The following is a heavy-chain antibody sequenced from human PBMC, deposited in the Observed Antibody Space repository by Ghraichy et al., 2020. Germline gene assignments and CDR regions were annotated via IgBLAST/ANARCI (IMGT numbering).Heavy chain of an antibody. D-gene: IGHD1-26*01. V-gene: IGHV3-43*01. Sequence: GGSLRLSCGASGFTFDDYTMHWVRQVPGKGLEWLSLISWDGVTTYYADSLKGRFTISRDNSKNSLYLQMHSLREEDTAIYYCAKDRATYGGYNYFQYWGLGTLVTVSA. J-gene: IGHJ4*02. CDR3: AKDRATYGGYNYFQY. CDR2: ISWDGVTT. CDR1: GFTFDDYT.